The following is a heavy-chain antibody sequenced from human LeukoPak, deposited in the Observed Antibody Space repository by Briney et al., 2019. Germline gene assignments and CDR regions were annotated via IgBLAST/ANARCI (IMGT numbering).Heavy chain of an antibody. V-gene: IGHV3-7*03. J-gene: IGHJ4*02. CDR2: IKQDGSEK. CDR3: ARRYFDY. CDR1: GDSINSLDL. Sequence: ETLSLTCTVSGDSINSLDLWSWVRQAPGKGLEWVANIKQDGSEKYYVDSAKGRFTISRDNAKNSLYLQMNSLRAEDTAVYYCARRYFDYWGQGTLVTVSS.